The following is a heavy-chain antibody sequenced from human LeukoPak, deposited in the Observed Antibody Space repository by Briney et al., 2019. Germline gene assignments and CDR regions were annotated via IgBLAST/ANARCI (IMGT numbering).Heavy chain of an antibody. CDR2: ISSSGSTI. V-gene: IGHV3-48*03. CDR1: GFTFSSYE. J-gene: IGHJ4*02. Sequence: GGSLRLSCAASGFTFSSYEMNWVRQAPGKGLEWVSYISSSGSTIYYADSVKGRFTISRDNAKNSLYLQMNSLRAEDTAVYYCARGGELLFFVPDYWGQGTLVTVSS. D-gene: IGHD3-10*01. CDR3: ARGGELLFFVPDY.